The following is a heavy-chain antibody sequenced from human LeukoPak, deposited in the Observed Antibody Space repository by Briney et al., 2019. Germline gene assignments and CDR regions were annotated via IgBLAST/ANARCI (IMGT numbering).Heavy chain of an antibody. Sequence: GASVKVSCKTSGYSFSNYGIVWVRQAPGQGLEWMGWISAKNGNTKNSQKVQGRVSMTTDSFTGIAYLDLRSLRTDDTAVYYCATTSDISWPFETWGQGTLVIVSS. CDR2: ISAKNGNT. V-gene: IGHV1-18*01. J-gene: IGHJ5*02. D-gene: IGHD6-13*01. CDR3: ATTSDISWPFET. CDR1: GYSFSNYG.